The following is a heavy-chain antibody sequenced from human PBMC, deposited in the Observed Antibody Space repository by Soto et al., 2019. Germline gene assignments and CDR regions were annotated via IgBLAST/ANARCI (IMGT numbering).Heavy chain of an antibody. CDR3: ARAGATEDSRSSWTLHPRGNWFDP. CDR2: ISSSSSYI. D-gene: IGHD6-13*01. CDR1: GFTFSYYN. Sequence: PGGSLRLSCAASGFTFSYYNINWVRQAPGKGLEWVSSISSSSSYIYYADSLKGRFTISRDNAKNSLYLQIHSLRAEDTAVYYCARAGATEDSRSSWTLHPRGNWFDPWGQGTLVTVSS. J-gene: IGHJ5*02. V-gene: IGHV3-21*01.